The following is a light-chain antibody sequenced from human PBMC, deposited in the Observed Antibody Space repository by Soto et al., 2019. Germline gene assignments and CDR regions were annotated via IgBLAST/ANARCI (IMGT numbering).Light chain of an antibody. Sequence: EIVLTQSPGTLSLSPGERLTLSCRAIQSGPHNTSAWFQQKPGQAPRLLIHAASTRAVGIPVRFSGGGSGTDFTLTISSLEPEDFAVYYCQQRRNWPRLAFGGGTKVDIK. J-gene: IGKJ4*01. CDR3: QQRRNWPRLA. CDR1: QSGPHNT. CDR2: AAS. V-gene: IGKV3D-20*02.